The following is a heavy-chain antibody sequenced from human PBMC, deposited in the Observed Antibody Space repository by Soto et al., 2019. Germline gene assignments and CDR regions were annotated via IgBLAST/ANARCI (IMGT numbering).Heavy chain of an antibody. D-gene: IGHD3-10*01. CDR1: GFTFTSYA. J-gene: IGHJ4*02. V-gene: IGHV1-3*01. CDR2: INGGSGNT. CDR3: ARVPPWGNSAGDYYIQHYDS. Sequence: ASVKVSCKSSGFTFTSYAIHWLRQSPGQRPQWMGWINGGSGNTKYSQDFQGRVTFTRDTFATTAYLELSSLRSEDTAVYYCARVPPWGNSAGDYYIQHYDSWGQGTPVTVSS.